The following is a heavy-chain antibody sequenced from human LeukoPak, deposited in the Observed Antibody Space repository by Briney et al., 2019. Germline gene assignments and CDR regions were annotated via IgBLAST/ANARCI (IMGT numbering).Heavy chain of an antibody. V-gene: IGHV3-23*01. CDR1: GFTFSSYT. D-gene: IGHD3-22*01. Sequence: PGGSLRLSCAASGFTFSSYTMSWVRQAPGKGLEWVSAISGSGGSTHYADSVKGRFTISRDNSKNTLYLQMNSLRAEDTAVYYCAKDAAHYYDSKGPMYYFDYWGQGTLVTVSS. CDR2: ISGSGGST. J-gene: IGHJ4*02. CDR3: AKDAAHYYDSKGPMYYFDY.